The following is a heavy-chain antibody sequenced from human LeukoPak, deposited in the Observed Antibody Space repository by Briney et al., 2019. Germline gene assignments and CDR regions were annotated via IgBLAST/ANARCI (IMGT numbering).Heavy chain of an antibody. CDR1: GFTFSSYG. CDR2: ISYDGSNK. V-gene: IGHV3-30*18. J-gene: IGHJ4*02. CDR3: AKGGPDASYGTYYFDY. Sequence: GRSLRLSCAASGFTFSSYGMHWVRQAPGKGLEWVAVISYDGSNKYYADFVKGRFTISRDNSKNTLYLQMNSLRAEDTAVYYCAKGGPDASYGTYYFDYWGQGTLVTVSS. D-gene: IGHD5-18*01.